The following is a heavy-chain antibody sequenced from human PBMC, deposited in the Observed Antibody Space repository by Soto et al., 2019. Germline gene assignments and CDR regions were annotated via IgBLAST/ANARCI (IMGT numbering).Heavy chain of an antibody. Sequence: QVQLVESGGGVVQPGRSLRLSCAASGFTFSSYGMHWVRQAPGKGLEWVAVISYDGSNKYYADSVKGRFTISRDNSKNTLYLQMNSLRAEDTAVYYCAKGGGYSSGWYVYYFDYWGQGTLVTVSS. CDR2: ISYDGSNK. CDR1: GFTFSSYG. J-gene: IGHJ4*02. CDR3: AKGGGYSSGWYVYYFDY. V-gene: IGHV3-30*18. D-gene: IGHD6-19*01.